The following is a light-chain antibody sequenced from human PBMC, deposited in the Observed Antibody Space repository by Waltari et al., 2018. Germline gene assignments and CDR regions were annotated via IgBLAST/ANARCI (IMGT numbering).Light chain of an antibody. CDR2: GAS. CDR3: HKYSSTPWT. V-gene: IGKV3-20*01. J-gene: IGKJ1*01. Sequence: EIVLTQSPGTLSLSPGERAAVSCRASQTVSSSHLAWSQQKPGQAPRLLIYGASTRASGIPDRFSGGGFGTDFTLTIDRLEPEDFAVYYCHKYSSTPWTFGQGTRVEIK. CDR1: QTVSSSH.